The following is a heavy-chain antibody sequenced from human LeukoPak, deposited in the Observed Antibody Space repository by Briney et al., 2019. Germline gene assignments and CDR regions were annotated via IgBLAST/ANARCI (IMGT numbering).Heavy chain of an antibody. Sequence: GGSLRLSCAASGFTFNDYVMYWVRQTPGKGLEWVTLISYDGYDKSYADSVRGRFTISRDNSKNTLYLQMDSLRSEDTAVYYCARDFFPIVDSSWYEIGYWGQGTLVTVSS. CDR2: ISYDGYDK. CDR1: GFTFNDYV. CDR3: ARDFFPIVDSSWYEIGY. V-gene: IGHV3-30-3*01. D-gene: IGHD6-13*01. J-gene: IGHJ4*02.